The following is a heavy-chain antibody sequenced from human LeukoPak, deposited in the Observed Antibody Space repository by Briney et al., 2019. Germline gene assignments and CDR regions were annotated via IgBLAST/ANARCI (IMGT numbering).Heavy chain of an antibody. J-gene: IGHJ4*02. CDR2: IYYSGST. CDR1: GGSISSYY. CDR3: ARDGDGYTEGFDY. Sequence: SETLSLTCTVSGGSISSYYWSWIRQPPGKGLEWIGYIYYSGSTNYNPSLKSRVTISVDTSKNQFSLKLSSVTAADTAVYYCARDGDGYTEGFDYWGQGTLVTVSS. V-gene: IGHV4-59*01. D-gene: IGHD5-24*01.